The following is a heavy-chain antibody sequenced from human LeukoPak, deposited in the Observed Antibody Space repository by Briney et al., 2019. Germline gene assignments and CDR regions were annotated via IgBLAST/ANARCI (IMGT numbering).Heavy chain of an antibody. Sequence: GGSLRLSCAASGFVFSRYAMTWVRQAPGEGLEWVSVISGGGGTTYYADSVKGRFTISRDNSKNTLYLRMNSLRVEDTAVYYCAKGPVVTATYNWFDSWGQGALVTVSS. CDR1: GFVFSRYA. V-gene: IGHV3-23*01. D-gene: IGHD2-21*02. J-gene: IGHJ5*01. CDR3: AKGPVVTATYNWFDS. CDR2: ISGGGGTT.